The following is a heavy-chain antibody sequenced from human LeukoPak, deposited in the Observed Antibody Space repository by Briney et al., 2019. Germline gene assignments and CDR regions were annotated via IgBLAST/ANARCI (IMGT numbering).Heavy chain of an antibody. CDR1: GFTFSSYL. V-gene: IGHV3-21*06. CDR3: ARGATTYEYYYYYYVDV. Sequence: GGSLRLSCAASGFTFSSYLMNWVRQAPGKGLEWVSSIGSSGNNKYYADSVKGRVTISRDNVKNSLYLQVDSLRAEDTAVCFCARGATTYEYYYYYYVDVWGKGTTVIVSS. J-gene: IGHJ6*03. CDR2: IGSSGNNK. D-gene: IGHD2/OR15-2a*01.